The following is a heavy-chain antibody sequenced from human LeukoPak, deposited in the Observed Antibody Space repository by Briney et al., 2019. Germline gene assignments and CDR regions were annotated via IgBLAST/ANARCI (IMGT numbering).Heavy chain of an antibody. CDR2: IDSTGAYT. D-gene: IGHD6-19*01. J-gene: IGHJ4*02. CDR3: VKGASKAVAGTTDY. CDR1: GFIFSNYA. V-gene: IGHV3-23*01. Sequence: GGSLRLSCAASGFIFSNYAMSWVRQAPGKGLEWVSAIDSTGAYTWYADSVKGRFTISKDSSKTILYLQMSSLGAEDTAVYYCVKGASKAVAGTTDYWGQGTLVTVSS.